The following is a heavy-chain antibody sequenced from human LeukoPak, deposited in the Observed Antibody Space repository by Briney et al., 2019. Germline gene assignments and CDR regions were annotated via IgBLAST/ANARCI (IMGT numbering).Heavy chain of an antibody. J-gene: IGHJ4*02. V-gene: IGHV3-48*01. CDR2: FSGRGSPI. Sequence: GGSLRLSCAATGFKFSDYSMNWVRQAPGKGLEWLAYFSGRGSPISYADSVKGRFTISRDNPKNTLYLQMNSLRAEDTAVYFCAKRGVVIRVILVGFHKEAYYFDSWGQGALVTVSS. D-gene: IGHD3-22*01. CDR1: GFKFSDYS. CDR3: AKRGVVIRVILVGFHKEAYYFDS.